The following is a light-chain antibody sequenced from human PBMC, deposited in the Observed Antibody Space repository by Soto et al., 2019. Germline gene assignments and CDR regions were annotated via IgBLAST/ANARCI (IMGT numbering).Light chain of an antibody. CDR2: KAS. CDR3: QHYNSYSYT. Sequence: DIQMTQSPSTLSASVGDRVTITCRASQGISSWLAWYQQKPGKAPKLLIYKASSLRSGVPSRFSGSGSGTEFTPTISSLQPDDFAAYYCQHYNSYSYTFGQGTKLEIK. CDR1: QGISSW. J-gene: IGKJ2*01. V-gene: IGKV1-5*03.